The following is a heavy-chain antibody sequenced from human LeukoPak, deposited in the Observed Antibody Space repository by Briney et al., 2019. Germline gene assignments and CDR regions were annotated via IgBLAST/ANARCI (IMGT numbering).Heavy chain of an antibody. D-gene: IGHD3-10*01. CDR2: IYNSGST. Sequence: PSETLSLTCSVSGQSISIYYWSWIRQPPGKGLEWIGYIYNSGSTNYNPSLKSRVTISVDTSENQFSLKLTSVTAADTAVYYCARDRELGYWGQGTLVTVSS. CDR3: ARDRELGY. J-gene: IGHJ4*02. CDR1: GQSISIYY. V-gene: IGHV4-59*01.